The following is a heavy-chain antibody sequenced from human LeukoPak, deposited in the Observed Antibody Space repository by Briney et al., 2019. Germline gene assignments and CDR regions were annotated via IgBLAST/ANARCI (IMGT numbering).Heavy chain of an antibody. D-gene: IGHD2-21*01. CDR3: ARESRWYSDY. CDR1: GFTFGDHA. CDR2: ISSSGSTI. V-gene: IGHV3-11*01. J-gene: IGHJ4*02. Sequence: PGGSLRLSCTASGFTFGDHAMSWIRQAPGKGLEWVSYISSSGSTIYYADSVKGRFTISRDNAKNSLYLQMNSLRAEDTAVYYCARESRWYSDYWGQGTLVTVSS.